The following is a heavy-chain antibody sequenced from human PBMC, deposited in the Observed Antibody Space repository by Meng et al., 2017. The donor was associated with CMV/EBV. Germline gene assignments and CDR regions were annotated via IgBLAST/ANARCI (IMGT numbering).Heavy chain of an antibody. CDR1: GGSFSGYY. D-gene: IGHD3-16*01. Sequence: SETLSLTCAVYGGSFSGYYWSWIRQPPGKGLEWIGEINHSGSTNYNPSLKSRVIISVDTSKNQFSLKLSSVTAADTAVYYCARGFGARDYWGQGTLVTVSS. J-gene: IGHJ4*02. V-gene: IGHV4-34*01. CDR3: ARGFGARDY. CDR2: INHSGST.